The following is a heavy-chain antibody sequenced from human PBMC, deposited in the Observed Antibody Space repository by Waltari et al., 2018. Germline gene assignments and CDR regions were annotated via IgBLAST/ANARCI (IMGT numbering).Heavy chain of an antibody. Sequence: QVQLVQSGAEVKKPGASVKVSCKVSGYTLTELSMHWVRQAPGKGLEWMGGFDPEDGETIYAQKFQGRVTMTEDTSTDTAYMELSSLRSEDTAVYYCATDYCSGGSCYSGTAMVTNAFDIWGQGTMVTVSS. V-gene: IGHV1-24*01. CDR3: ATDYCSGGSCYSGTAMVTNAFDI. CDR1: GYTLTELS. CDR2: FDPEDGET. D-gene: IGHD2-15*01. J-gene: IGHJ3*02.